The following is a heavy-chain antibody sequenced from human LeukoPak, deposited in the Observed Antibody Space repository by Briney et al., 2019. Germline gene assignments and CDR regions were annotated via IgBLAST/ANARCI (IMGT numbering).Heavy chain of an antibody. CDR1: GYTFTSYD. V-gene: IGHV1-8*01. CDR2: MNPNSGNT. Sequence: GASVKVSCKASGYTFTSYDINWVRQATGQGLEWMGWMNPNSGNTGYAQKFQGRVTITADESTSTAYMELSSLRSEDTAVYYCARYYSGWYYFDYWGQGTLVTVSS. CDR3: ARYYSGWYYFDY. J-gene: IGHJ4*02. D-gene: IGHD6-19*01.